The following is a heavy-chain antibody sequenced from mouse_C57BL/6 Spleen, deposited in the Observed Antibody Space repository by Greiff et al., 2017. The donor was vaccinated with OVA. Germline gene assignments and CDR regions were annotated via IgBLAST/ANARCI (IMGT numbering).Heavy chain of an antibody. V-gene: IGHV1-76*01. Sequence: QVQLKESGAELVRPGASVKLSCKASGYTFTDYYINWVKQRPGQGLEWIARIYPGSGNTYYNEKFKGKATLTAEKSSSTAYMQLSSLTSEDSAVYFCASRGELRLRIAMDYWGQGTSVTVSS. J-gene: IGHJ4*01. D-gene: IGHD3-2*02. CDR3: ASRGELRLRIAMDY. CDR1: GYTFTDYY. CDR2: IYPGSGNT.